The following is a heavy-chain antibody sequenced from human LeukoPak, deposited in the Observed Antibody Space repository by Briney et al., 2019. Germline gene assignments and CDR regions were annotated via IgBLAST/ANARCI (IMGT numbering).Heavy chain of an antibody. CDR3: AIIPSARSGSLPLLDY. J-gene: IGHJ4*02. V-gene: IGHV3-30*03. Sequence: GGSLRLSCAASGFTFSSYGMHWVRQAPGKGLEWVAVISYDGSNKYYADSVKGRFTISRDNSKNTLYLQMNSLRAEDTAVYYCAIIPSARSGSLPLLDYWGQGTLVTVSS. D-gene: IGHD3-10*01. CDR2: ISYDGSNK. CDR1: GFTFSSYG.